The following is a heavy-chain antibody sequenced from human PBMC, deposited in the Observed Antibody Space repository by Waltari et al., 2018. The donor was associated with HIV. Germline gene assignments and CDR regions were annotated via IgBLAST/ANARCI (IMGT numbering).Heavy chain of an antibody. CDR2: MNPNSGNT. CDR3: ARGYSYDRSGEAFDI. CDR1: GSTFTISD. D-gene: IGHD3-22*01. J-gene: IGHJ3*02. V-gene: IGHV1-8*01. Sequence: QVQLVQSGAEVKKPGASVKVSCKSSGSTFTISDINWLRQDTGQGLEWMGWMNPNSGNTGYAQKFQGRVTMTRNTSISTAYMELSSLRSEDTAVYYCARGYSYDRSGEAFDIWGQGTMVTVSS.